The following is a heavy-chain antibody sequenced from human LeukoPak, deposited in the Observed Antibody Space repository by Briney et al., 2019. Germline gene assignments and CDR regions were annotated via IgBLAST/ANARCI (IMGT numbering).Heavy chain of an antibody. Sequence: ASVKVSCKASGYTFTSYYMHWVRQAPGQGLEWMGWINPNSGGTNYAQKFQGRVTMTRDTSISTAYMELSRLRSDDTAVYYCARLDTDTPADSIQRPWGQGTLVTVSS. CDR1: GYTFTSYY. CDR2: INPNSGGT. J-gene: IGHJ5*02. V-gene: IGHV1-2*02. D-gene: IGHD5-18*01. CDR3: ARLDTDTPADSIQRP.